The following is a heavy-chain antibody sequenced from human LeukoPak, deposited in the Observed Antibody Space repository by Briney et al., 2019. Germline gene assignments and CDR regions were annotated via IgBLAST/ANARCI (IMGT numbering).Heavy chain of an antibody. CDR2: IYYSGST. CDR3: ARDQYYYDSSGYHVSHYFDY. V-gene: IGHV4-59*12. D-gene: IGHD3-22*01. J-gene: IGHJ4*02. CDR1: GGSISSYY. Sequence: SETLSLTCTVSGGSISSYYWSWIRQPPGKGLEWIGYIYYSGSTNYNPSLKSRVTISVDTSKNQFSLKLSSVTAADTAVYYCARDQYYYDSSGYHVSHYFDYWGQGTLVTVSS.